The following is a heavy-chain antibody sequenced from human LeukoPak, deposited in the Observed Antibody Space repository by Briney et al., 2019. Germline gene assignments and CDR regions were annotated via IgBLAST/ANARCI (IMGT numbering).Heavy chain of an antibody. CDR1: GFTFSSYS. D-gene: IGHD3-22*01. J-gene: IGHJ4*02. CDR3: AREDDSSGYPYDY. V-gene: IGHV3-21*01. CDR2: ISSSSSYI. Sequence: GGSLRLSCAASGFTFSSYSMNWGRQAPGKGLEWVSSISSSSSYIYYADSVKGRFTISRDNAKNSLYLQMNSLRAEDTAVYYCAREDDSSGYPYDYWGQGTLVTVSS.